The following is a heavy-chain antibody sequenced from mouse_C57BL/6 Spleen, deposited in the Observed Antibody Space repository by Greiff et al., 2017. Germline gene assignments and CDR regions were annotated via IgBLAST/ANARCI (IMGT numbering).Heavy chain of an antibody. Sequence: EVQLQQSGPELVKPGASVKISCKASGYTFTDYYMNWVKQSHGKSLEWIGDINPNNGGTSYNQKFKGKATLTVDKSSSTAYMELRSLTSEDSAVYYCARWEKGRGYYFDYWGQGTTLTVSS. CDR3: ARWEKGRGYYFDY. CDR2: INPNNGGT. J-gene: IGHJ2*01. CDR1: GYTFTDYY. D-gene: IGHD3-3*01. V-gene: IGHV1-26*01.